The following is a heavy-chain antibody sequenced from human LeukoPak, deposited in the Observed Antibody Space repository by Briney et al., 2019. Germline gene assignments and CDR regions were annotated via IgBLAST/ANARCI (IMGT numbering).Heavy chain of an antibody. CDR3: GRDGSRYCSGASCYTY. CDR2: INYSGST. J-gene: IGHJ4*02. D-gene: IGHD2-15*01. Sequence: NSSETLSLTCAVYGGSLSGYYWSWIRQRPGRGLEWIGEINYSGSTNYNPSLKSRVTISVDTSKNQFSLKLSSVTAADTAVYYCGRDGSRYCSGASCYTYWGQGTLVTVSS. V-gene: IGHV4-34*01. CDR1: GGSLSGYY.